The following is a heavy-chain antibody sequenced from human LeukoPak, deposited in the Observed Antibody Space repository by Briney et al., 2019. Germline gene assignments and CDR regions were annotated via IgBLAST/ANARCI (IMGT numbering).Heavy chain of an antibody. CDR2: ISGSGGST. CDR3: EKSGDIVVVPAAIHFDS. D-gene: IGHD2-2*01. V-gene: IGHV3-23*01. Sequence: VSALRLSCAASGVAFSGDAVSWVRQAPGKGLEWVSAISGSGGSTYYADSGKSRFTISRHNSKNTLYLQMNSLRVEDTAVYYCEKSGDIVVVPAAIHFDSWGQGTLVTVSS. CDR1: GVAFSGDA. J-gene: IGHJ4*02.